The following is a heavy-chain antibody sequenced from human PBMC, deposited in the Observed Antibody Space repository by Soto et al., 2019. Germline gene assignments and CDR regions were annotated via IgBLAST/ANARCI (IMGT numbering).Heavy chain of an antibody. CDR1: GFTFSSYG. CDR2: ISYDGSNK. Sequence: GGSLRLSCAASGFTFSSYGMHWARQAPGKGLEWVAVISYDGSNKYYADSVKGRFTISRDNSKNTLYLQMNSLRAEDTAVYYCAKLTHYGDYIYYYYGMDVWGQGTTVTVSS. J-gene: IGHJ6*02. CDR3: AKLTHYGDYIYYYYGMDV. D-gene: IGHD4-17*01. V-gene: IGHV3-30*18.